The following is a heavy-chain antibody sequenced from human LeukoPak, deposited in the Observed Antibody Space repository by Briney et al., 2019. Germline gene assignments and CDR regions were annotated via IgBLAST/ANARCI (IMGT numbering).Heavy chain of an antibody. CDR1: GGSFSGYY. J-gene: IGHJ4*02. V-gene: IGHV4-34*01. CDR3: ASSMVGTVPIYY. D-gene: IGHD6-19*01. Sequence: SETLSLTCAVYGGSFSGYYWSWIRQPPGKGLEWIGEINHSGSTNYNPTLKSRVTISVDTSKNQFSLQLSSVTAADTTVYYGASSMVGTVPIYYWGQGTLVTVSS. CDR2: INHSGST.